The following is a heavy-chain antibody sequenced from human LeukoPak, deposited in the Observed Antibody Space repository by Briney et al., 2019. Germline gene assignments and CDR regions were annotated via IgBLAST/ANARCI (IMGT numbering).Heavy chain of an antibody. V-gene: IGHV1-2*02. CDR1: GYTFTGYY. CDR2: INPNSGGT. D-gene: IGHD4-17*01. CDR3: ARSYGDYVGTFDT. Sequence: GASVKVSCKASGYTFTGYYMHWVRQAPGQGLEWMGWINPNSGGTNYAQKFQGRVTMTRDTSISTAYMELSRLRSDDTAVYYCARSYGDYVGTFDTWGQGTMVTVSS. J-gene: IGHJ3*02.